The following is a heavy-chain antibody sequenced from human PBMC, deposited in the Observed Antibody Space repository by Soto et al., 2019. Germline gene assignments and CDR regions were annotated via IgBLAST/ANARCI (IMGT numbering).Heavy chain of an antibody. V-gene: IGHV1-18*01. Sequence: SVKVSCKASGYTFTSYGISWVRQAPGQGLEWMGWISAYNGNTNYAQKLQGRVTMTTDTSTSTAYMELRSLRSDDTAVYYCARGPPTSCSGGSCYSHYFDYWGHGNLVTV. CDR3: ARGPPTSCSGGSCYSHYFDY. CDR1: GYTFTSYG. CDR2: ISAYNGNT. J-gene: IGHJ4*01. D-gene: IGHD2-15*01.